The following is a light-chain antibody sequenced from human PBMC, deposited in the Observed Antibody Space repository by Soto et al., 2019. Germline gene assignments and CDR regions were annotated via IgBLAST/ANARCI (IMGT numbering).Light chain of an antibody. CDR2: DNN. CDR1: NSNIGNNY. CDR3: ATWDNSLSAGV. V-gene: IGLV1-51*01. J-gene: IGLJ2*01. Sequence: VLTQPPSVSAAPGQKVTISCSGSNSNIGNNYVSWYQQVPGTAPKLLIYDNNKRPSGIPDRFSGSKSGTSATLGITGLQTGDEADYYCATWDNSLSAGVFGGGTKVTVL.